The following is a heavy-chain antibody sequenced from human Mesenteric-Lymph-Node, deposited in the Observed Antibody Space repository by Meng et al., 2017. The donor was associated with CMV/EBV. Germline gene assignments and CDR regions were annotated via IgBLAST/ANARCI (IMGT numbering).Heavy chain of an antibody. J-gene: IGHJ6*02. Sequence: GESLKISCVASGLTFSSYWMSWVRQAPGKGLEWVANIKQDGSEKYYVDSVKGRFTISRDNAKNSLYLQMNSLRAEDTAVYYCARVPGAARLYYYGMDVWGQGTTVTVSS. D-gene: IGHD6-6*01. CDR3: ARVPGAARLYYYGMDV. CDR2: IKQDGSEK. CDR1: GLTFSSYW. V-gene: IGHV3-7*01.